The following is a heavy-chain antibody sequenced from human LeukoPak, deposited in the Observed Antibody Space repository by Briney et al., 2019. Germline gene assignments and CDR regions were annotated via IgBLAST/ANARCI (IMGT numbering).Heavy chain of an antibody. D-gene: IGHD5-24*01. J-gene: IGHJ4*02. CDR3: AKEDRGPSEMSTTKGLDY. V-gene: IGHV3-30*02. CDR1: GFTSRNYG. Sequence: PGGSLRLSCAASGFTSRNYGIHWVRQAPGKGPEWVAFISYDGRNEYYAGSVKGRFTISRDNSKNTLSLQMNSLRAEDTAVYSCAKEDRGPSEMSTTKGLDYWGQGTLVTVSS. CDR2: ISYDGRNE.